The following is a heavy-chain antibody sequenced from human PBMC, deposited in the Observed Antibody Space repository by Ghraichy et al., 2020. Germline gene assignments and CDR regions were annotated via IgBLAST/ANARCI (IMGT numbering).Heavy chain of an antibody. V-gene: IGHV4-30-2*01. D-gene: IGHD3-10*01. J-gene: IGHJ3*02. Sequence: SETLSLTCAVSGGSISSGGYSWSWIRQPPGKGLEWIGYIYHSGSANYNPSLKSRVTMSVDRSKNQFSLKLSSVTAADTAVYYCARARMVRGVGYGFDIWGQGTTVTVSS. CDR3: ARARMVRGVGYGFDI. CDR1: GGSISSGGYS. CDR2: IYHSGSA.